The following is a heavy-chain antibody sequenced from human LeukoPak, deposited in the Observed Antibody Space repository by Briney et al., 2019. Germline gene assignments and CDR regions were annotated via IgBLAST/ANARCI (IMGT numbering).Heavy chain of an antibody. Sequence: GGSLRLSCVVSGFTFSTYAMSWVRQAPGKGLEWVAFISGSGRNTYYADSVKGRFTISRDNSKNTLYLQMNSLRAEDTAVYYCAKVYDYYYYGMDVWGQGSTVTVSS. V-gene: IGHV3-23*01. D-gene: IGHD5/OR15-5a*01. J-gene: IGHJ6*02. CDR3: AKVYDYYYYGMDV. CDR1: GFTFSTYA. CDR2: ISGSGRNT.